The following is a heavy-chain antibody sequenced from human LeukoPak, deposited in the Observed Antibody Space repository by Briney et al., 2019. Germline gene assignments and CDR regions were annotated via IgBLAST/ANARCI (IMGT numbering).Heavy chain of an antibody. J-gene: IGHJ4*02. Sequence: GGSLRLSCAASGFTFSPLGMNWVRQAPGRGLEWVSYISSGSSTTYYADSVKGRFIISRDNAKNSLYLQVNSLRDEDTAVYYCARGRGLTLSYHYFDYWGQGTLVTVSS. D-gene: IGHD3-10*01. CDR3: ARGRGLTLSYHYFDY. V-gene: IGHV3-48*02. CDR1: GFTFSPLG. CDR2: ISSGSSTT.